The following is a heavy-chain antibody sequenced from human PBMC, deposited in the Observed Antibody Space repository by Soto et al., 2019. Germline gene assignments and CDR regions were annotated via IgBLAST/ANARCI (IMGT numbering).Heavy chain of an antibody. CDR1: GFTFSSYA. J-gene: IGHJ5*02. D-gene: IGHD3-16*01. Sequence: GGSLRLSCAASGFTFSSYAMSWVRQAPGKGLEWVSAISGSGGSTYYADSVKGRFTISRDNSKNTLYLQMNSLRAEDTAVYYCAKDRVMITFGAYNWFDPWGQGTLVTVSS. CDR3: AKDRVMITFGAYNWFDP. CDR2: ISGSGGST. V-gene: IGHV3-23*01.